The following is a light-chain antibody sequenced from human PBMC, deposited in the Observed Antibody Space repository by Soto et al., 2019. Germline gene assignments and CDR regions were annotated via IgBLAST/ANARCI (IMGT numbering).Light chain of an antibody. CDR2: YDS. J-gene: IGLJ2*01. V-gene: IGLV3-21*01. CDR1: NIGTKS. Sequence: SYELTQPPSVSVAPGKTARITCGGSNIGTKSVHWYQQKPGQAPVLVIYYDSDRPSGIPERISGSKSGNTATLTISRVEAGDEADYYCQVWDSRSDHVVFGGGTKVTVL. CDR3: QVWDSRSDHVV.